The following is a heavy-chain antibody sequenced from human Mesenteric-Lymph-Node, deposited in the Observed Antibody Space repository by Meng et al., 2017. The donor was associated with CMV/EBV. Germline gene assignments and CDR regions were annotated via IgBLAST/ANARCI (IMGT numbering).Heavy chain of an antibody. J-gene: IGHJ4*02. CDR1: GGSFSGYY. D-gene: IGHD5-18*01. Sequence: SETLSLTCAVYGGSFSGYYWSWIRQPPGKGLEWIGEINHSGSTNYNPSLKSRVTISVDTSKNQFSLKLSSVTAADTAVYYCARGGGLPDYWGQGTLVTVSS. V-gene: IGHV4-34*01. CDR2: INHSGST. CDR3: ARGGGLPDY.